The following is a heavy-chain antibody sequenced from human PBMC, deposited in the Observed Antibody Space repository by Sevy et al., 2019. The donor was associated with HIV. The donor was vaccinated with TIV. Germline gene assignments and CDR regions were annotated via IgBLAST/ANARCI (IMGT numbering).Heavy chain of an antibody. V-gene: IGHV3-23*01. CDR3: AKGASGSYYKYPFDY. J-gene: IGHJ4*02. Sequence: GGSLRLSCAASGFTFSSYAMSWVRQAPGKGLEWVSAISGSGCSTYYADSVKGRFTISRDNSKNTLYLQMNSLRAEDTAVYYCAKGASGSYYKYPFDYWGQGTLVTVSS. CDR2: ISGSGCST. D-gene: IGHD3-10*01. CDR1: GFTFSSYA.